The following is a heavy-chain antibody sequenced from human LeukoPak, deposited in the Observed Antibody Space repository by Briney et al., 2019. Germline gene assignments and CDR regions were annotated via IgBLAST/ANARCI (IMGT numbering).Heavy chain of an antibody. D-gene: IGHD3-10*01. Sequence: GRSLRLSCAASGFTFSSYAMHWVRQAPGKGLEWVAVISYDGSNKYYADSVKGRFTISRDNSKNTLYLQMNSLRAEDTAVYYRATPGTMVRGTWFDPWGQGTLVTVSS. V-gene: IGHV3-30-3*01. CDR2: ISYDGSNK. J-gene: IGHJ5*02. CDR3: ATPGTMVRGTWFDP. CDR1: GFTFSSYA.